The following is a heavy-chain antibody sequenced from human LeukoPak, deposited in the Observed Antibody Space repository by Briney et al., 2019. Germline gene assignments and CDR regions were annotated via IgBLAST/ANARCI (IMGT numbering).Heavy chain of an antibody. Sequence: GGSLRLSCAASGFTFSSYAMHWVRQAPGKGLEWVAVISYDGSNKYYADSVKGRFTISRDNSKNTLYLQMNSLRAEDTAVYYCARDGEYQLLQGYFQHWGQGTLVTVSS. D-gene: IGHD2-2*01. J-gene: IGHJ1*01. CDR2: ISYDGSNK. CDR3: ARDGEYQLLQGYFQH. V-gene: IGHV3-30-3*01. CDR1: GFTFSSYA.